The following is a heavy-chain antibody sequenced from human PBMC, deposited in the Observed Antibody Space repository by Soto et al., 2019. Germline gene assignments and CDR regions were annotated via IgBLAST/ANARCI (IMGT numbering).Heavy chain of an antibody. V-gene: IGHV1-18*01. D-gene: IGHD3-10*01. J-gene: IGHJ5*02. CDR1: CYIFTNYF. CDR3: ARDYYGSGSKRSQFFS. CDR2: ISGHTGNT. Sequence: GASVNVSFKASCYIFTNYFIILLRQSPLQGREWMGLISGHTGNTNYAQRLQGRVTMTTDTSTSTAYMELRSLRSDDTAVHYCARDYYGSGSKRSQFFSWGQGTLVTVSS.